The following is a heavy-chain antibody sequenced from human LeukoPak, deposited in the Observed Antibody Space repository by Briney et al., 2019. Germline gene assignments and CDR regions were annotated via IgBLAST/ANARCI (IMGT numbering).Heavy chain of an antibody. CDR1: GFTFSNYA. J-gene: IGHJ4*02. CDR3: ARREVGVAAYYFDY. Sequence: GGSLRLSCAASGFTFSNYAMSWVRQAPGKGLEWVSGVLGSGSATYYADSVKGRFTISRDNSKNTLYLQMNSLRAEDAAVYYCARREVGVAAYYFDYWGQGTLVTVFS. CDR2: VLGSGSAT. V-gene: IGHV3-23*01. D-gene: IGHD6-19*01.